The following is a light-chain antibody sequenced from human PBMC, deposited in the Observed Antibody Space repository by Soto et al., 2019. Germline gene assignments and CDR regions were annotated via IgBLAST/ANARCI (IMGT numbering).Light chain of an antibody. Sequence: DIVMTQSPDSLALSLGERATINCKSSRSILSSSNNKNFLAWYQQKPGQPPRLLIYWASTRESGVPDRFSGSGSGTDSTVTISSLQAEDVAVYYCQQYYSSPFTFGPGTKVDIK. CDR2: WAS. CDR1: RSILSSSNNKNF. CDR3: QQYYSSPFT. V-gene: IGKV4-1*01. J-gene: IGKJ3*01.